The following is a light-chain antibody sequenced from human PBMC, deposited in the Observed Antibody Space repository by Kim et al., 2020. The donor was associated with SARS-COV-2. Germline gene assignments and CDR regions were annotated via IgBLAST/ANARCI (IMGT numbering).Light chain of an antibody. CDR3: QQYNSYPLVT. CDR1: KSISSW. Sequence: GGDRVTITCRASKSISSWLAWYQQKPGKAPKLLIYKASSLESGVPSRFSGSGSGTEFTLTISSLQPDDFATYYCQQYNSYPLVTFGPGTKVDIK. J-gene: IGKJ3*01. CDR2: KAS. V-gene: IGKV1-5*03.